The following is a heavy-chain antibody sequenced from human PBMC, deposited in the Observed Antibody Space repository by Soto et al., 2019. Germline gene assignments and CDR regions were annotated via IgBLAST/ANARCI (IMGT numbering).Heavy chain of an antibody. CDR2: IWYDGSNK. V-gene: IGHV3-33*01. Sequence: QVQLVESGGGVVQPGRSLRLSCAASGFTFSSYGMHWVRQAPGKGLAWVAVIWYDGSNKSYADSVKGRFTISRDNSTNALYLQMNSMRAEDTAVYYCARDPGVPAAIPHLSYYYYMDVWGKGTTVTVSS. J-gene: IGHJ6*03. CDR1: GFTFSSYG. CDR3: ARDPGVPAAIPHLSYYYYMDV. D-gene: IGHD2-2*01.